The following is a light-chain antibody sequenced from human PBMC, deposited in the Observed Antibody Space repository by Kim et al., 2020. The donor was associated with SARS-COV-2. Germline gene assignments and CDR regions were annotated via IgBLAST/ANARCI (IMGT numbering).Light chain of an antibody. J-gene: IGKJ2*01. Sequence: RATINFKSSQSVLYSSNNKNYLAWYQQKPGQPPKLLIYWASTRESGVPDRFSGSGSGTDFTLTISSLQAEDVAVYYCQQYYSTPPTFGQGTKLEI. V-gene: IGKV4-1*01. CDR1: QSVLYSSNNKNY. CDR3: QQYYSTPPT. CDR2: WAS.